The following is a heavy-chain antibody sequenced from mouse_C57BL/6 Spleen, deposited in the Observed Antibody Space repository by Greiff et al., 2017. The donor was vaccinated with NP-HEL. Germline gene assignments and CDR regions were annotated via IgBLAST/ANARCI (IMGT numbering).Heavy chain of an antibody. Sequence: VQLQQSGAELVRPGTSVKVSCKASGYAFTNYLIEWVKQRPGQGLEWIGVINPGSGGTNYNEKFKGKATLTADKSSSTAYMQLSSLTSEDSAVYYCATITTVVAEDWYFDVWGTGTTVTVSS. CDR1: GYAFTNYL. V-gene: IGHV1-54*01. D-gene: IGHD1-1*01. CDR2: INPGSGGT. CDR3: ATITTVVAEDWYFDV. J-gene: IGHJ1*03.